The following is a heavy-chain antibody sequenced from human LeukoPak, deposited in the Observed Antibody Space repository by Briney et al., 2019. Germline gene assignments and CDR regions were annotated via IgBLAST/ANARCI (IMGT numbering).Heavy chain of an antibody. Sequence: PSETLSLTCAGYGGSFSGYYWSWIPQPPGKWPECIGEINHSGSTNYNPSLKSRVTISVDTSKNQFALKMSYVDAADTAVYYCARGGDSSSVGWFDPWGQGTLVTVSS. CDR1: GGSFSGYY. D-gene: IGHD6-13*01. V-gene: IGHV4-34*01. CDR2: INHSGST. CDR3: ARGGDSSSVGWFDP. J-gene: IGHJ5*02.